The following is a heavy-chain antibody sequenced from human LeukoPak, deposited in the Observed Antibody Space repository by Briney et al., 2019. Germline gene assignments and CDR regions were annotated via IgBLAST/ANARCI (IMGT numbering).Heavy chain of an antibody. D-gene: IGHD4-17*01. CDR1: GYTFTSYY. Sequence: ASVKVSCKASGYTFTSYYMHWVRQAPGQGLEWMGIINPSGGSTSYAQKFQGRVTMTRDTSTSTVYMELSSLRSEDTAVYYCARDLSTTVTTTAFDYWGQGTLVTVSS. CDR3: ARDLSTTVTTTAFDY. V-gene: IGHV1-46*01. J-gene: IGHJ4*02. CDR2: INPSGGST.